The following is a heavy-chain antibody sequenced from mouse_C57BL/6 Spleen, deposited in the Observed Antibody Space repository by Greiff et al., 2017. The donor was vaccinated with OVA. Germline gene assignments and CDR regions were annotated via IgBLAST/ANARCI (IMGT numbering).Heavy chain of an antibody. Sequence: EVQLQQSGAELVTPGASVKLSCTASGFNIKDYYMPWVKPRPKQGLEWIGRIDPEDGETKYAPKFQGKATITADTSSTTAYLQLSSLTSEDTAVYYCASLHGSSSDVWGTGTTVTVSS. CDR3: ASLHGSSSDV. CDR1: GFNIKDYY. V-gene: IGHV14-2*01. D-gene: IGHD1-1*01. J-gene: IGHJ1*03. CDR2: IDPEDGET.